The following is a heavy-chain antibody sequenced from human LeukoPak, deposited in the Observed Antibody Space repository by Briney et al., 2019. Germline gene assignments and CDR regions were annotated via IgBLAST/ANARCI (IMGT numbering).Heavy chain of an antibody. CDR2: IGTIISTT. CDR3: ARSVYDLRGQRLVPGLDY. Sequence: PGRSLRLSCAASGFTFDDYAMNWVRQAPGKGLEWVAYIGTIISTTYYADSVKGRFTVSRDDAKSSLYLQMSSLRAEDTAIYYCARSVYDLRGQRLVPGLDYWGQGTLVTVSS. CDR1: GFTFDDYA. D-gene: IGHD6-13*01. J-gene: IGHJ4*02. V-gene: IGHV3-48*03.